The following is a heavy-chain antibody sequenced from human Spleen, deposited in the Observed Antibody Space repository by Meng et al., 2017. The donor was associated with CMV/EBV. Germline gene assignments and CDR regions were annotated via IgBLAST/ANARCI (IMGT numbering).Heavy chain of an antibody. CDR2: IYTSGST. Sequence: QVQLQESSPGRVTPSETLSLTFTVSGGSIRIYYWSLIRQPDAKGLGWNGRIYTSGSTNYNPSLKSRVTMAVDTSKNQFSRKLSSVTAADTAVYYCASGSPGAHDYWGQGTLVTVSS. V-gene: IGHV4-4*07. CDR1: GGSIRIYY. D-gene: IGHD1-26*01. J-gene: IGHJ4*02. CDR3: ASGSPGAHDY.